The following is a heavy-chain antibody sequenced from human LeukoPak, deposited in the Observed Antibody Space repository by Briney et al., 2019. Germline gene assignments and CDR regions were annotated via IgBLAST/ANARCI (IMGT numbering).Heavy chain of an antibody. CDR3: ARDVGLRTYMDV. CDR1: GFTFSSRDW. D-gene: IGHD5-12*01. CDR2: IKQDGSEK. V-gene: IGHV3-7*01. J-gene: IGHJ6*03. Sequence: GGSLRLSCVASGFTFSSRDWMTWVRQAPGKGLEWVANIKQDGSEKNYVDSVKGRFTISRQNAKNSLYLQMNSLRAEDTAVYYCARDVGLRTYMDVWGKGTTVTVSS.